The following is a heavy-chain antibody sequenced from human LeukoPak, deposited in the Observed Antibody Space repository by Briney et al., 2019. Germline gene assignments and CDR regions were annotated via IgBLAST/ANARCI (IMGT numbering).Heavy chain of an antibody. J-gene: IGHJ4*02. Sequence: GGPLRLSCSASGFTFSSYAMHWVRQAPGKGLEYVSAISSNGGSTYYADSVKGRFTISRDNSKNTLYLQMSSLRAEDAAVYYCVIAAAGPSRIYYFDYWGQGTLVTVSS. CDR1: GFTFSSYA. CDR3: VIAAAGPSRIYYFDY. CDR2: ISSNGGST. D-gene: IGHD6-13*01. V-gene: IGHV3-64D*06.